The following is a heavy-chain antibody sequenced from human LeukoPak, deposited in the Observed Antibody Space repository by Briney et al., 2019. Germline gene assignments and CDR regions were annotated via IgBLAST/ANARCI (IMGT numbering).Heavy chain of an antibody. V-gene: IGHV1-18*01. D-gene: IGHD2-2*01. CDR3: ARNYCSSTSRQFGNYYYGMDV. CDR1: GYTFTSYG. CDR2: ISAYKGNT. Sequence: GASVKVSCKASGYTFTSYGISWVRQAPGQGLEWMGWISAYKGNTNYAQRLQGRVTMTTDTSTSTAYMELRSLRSDDTAVYYCARNYCSSTSRQFGNYYYGMDVWGQGTTVTVSS. J-gene: IGHJ6*02.